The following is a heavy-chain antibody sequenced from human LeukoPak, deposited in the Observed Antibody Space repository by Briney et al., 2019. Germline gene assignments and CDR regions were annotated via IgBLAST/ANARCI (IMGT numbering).Heavy chain of an antibody. CDR2: ISSSSSAI. D-gene: IGHD3-10*01. V-gene: IGHV3-48*01. CDR1: GFTFSSYS. Sequence: GGSLRLSCAASGFTFSSYSMNWVRQAPGKGLEWVSYISSSSSAIYYADSVKGRFTISRDNAKNSLYLQMNSLRAEDTAVYYCARDFEIGYYYGSGSYFDYWGQGTLVTVSS. CDR3: ARDFEIGYYYGSGSYFDY. J-gene: IGHJ4*02.